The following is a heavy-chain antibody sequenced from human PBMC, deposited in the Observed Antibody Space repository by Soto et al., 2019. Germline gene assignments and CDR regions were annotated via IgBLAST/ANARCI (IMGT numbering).Heavy chain of an antibody. V-gene: IGHV4-30-4*01. CDR3: ARDRGTYGLDV. D-gene: IGHD3-10*01. CDR1: GGSLSSGDYY. Sequence: RSLTCTVSGGSLSSGDYYWSWIRQPPGKGLEWIGYIYYSESTYYNPSLKSRVTISVDTSKNQFSLKLSSVTAEDTAVHYCARDRGTYGLDVWGQGTTVTVSS. CDR2: IYYSEST. J-gene: IGHJ6*02.